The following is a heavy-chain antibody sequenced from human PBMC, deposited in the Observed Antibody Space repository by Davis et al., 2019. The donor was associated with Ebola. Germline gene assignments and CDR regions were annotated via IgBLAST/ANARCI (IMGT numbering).Heavy chain of an antibody. D-gene: IGHD3-10*01. CDR2: IYHSGST. V-gene: IGHV4-4*02. J-gene: IGHJ5*02. Sequence: MPGGSLRLSCAVSGGSISSSNWWSWVRQPPGKGLEWIGEIYHSGSTNYNPSLKSRVTISVDKSKNQFSLKLSSVTAADTAVYYCAREYYGSGSYYPGWFDPWGQGTLVTVSS. CDR1: GGSISSSNW. CDR3: AREYYGSGSYYPGWFDP.